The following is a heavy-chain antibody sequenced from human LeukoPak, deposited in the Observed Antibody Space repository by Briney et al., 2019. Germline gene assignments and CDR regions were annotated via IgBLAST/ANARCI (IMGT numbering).Heavy chain of an antibody. V-gene: IGHV3-23*01. CDR3: AKGTLVAGATVFGY. CDR2: ITGNGGTT. Sequence: SGGSLRLSCAASGFTFSDYAMSWVRQAPGKGLEWVSAITGNGGTTYYADSVKGRFTISRDTSKTTLYLQMNSLRADDTAVYFCAKGTLVAGATVFGYWGQGTPVTVSS. CDR1: GFTFSDYA. D-gene: IGHD6-19*01. J-gene: IGHJ4*02.